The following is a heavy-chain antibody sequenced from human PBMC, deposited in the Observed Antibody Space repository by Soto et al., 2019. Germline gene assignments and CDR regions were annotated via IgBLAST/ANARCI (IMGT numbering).Heavy chain of an antibody. CDR1: GGSISSGGYY. CDR3: AREDCSGGSCYIRDY. V-gene: IGHV4-31*03. D-gene: IGHD2-15*01. Sequence: PSETLSLTCTVSGGSISSGGYYWSWIRQHPGKGLEWIGYIYYSGSTYYNPSLKSRVTISVDTSKNQFSLKLSSVTAADTAVYYCAREDCSGGSCYIRDYWGQGTLVTVSS. CDR2: IYYSGST. J-gene: IGHJ4*02.